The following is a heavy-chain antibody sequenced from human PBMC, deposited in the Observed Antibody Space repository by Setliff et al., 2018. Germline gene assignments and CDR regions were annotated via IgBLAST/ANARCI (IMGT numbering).Heavy chain of an antibody. J-gene: IGHJ4*02. CDR2: ISNRGST. CDR3: AKGERGYYCSGGSCSHYFDY. CDR1: GDYISSQY. Sequence: ETLSLTCTVSGDYISSQYWSWIRQPPGKGLEWIGYISNRGSTDYNPSLKSRVTISVDTSKNQFSLKLNSVTAADTAVYYCAKGERGYYCSGGSCSHYFDYWGQGTLVTVSS. V-gene: IGHV4-59*08. D-gene: IGHD2-15*01.